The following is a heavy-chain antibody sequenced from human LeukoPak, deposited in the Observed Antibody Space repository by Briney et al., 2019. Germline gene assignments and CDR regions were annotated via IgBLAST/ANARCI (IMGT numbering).Heavy chain of an antibody. J-gene: IGHJ3*01. V-gene: IGHV7-4-1*02. D-gene: IGHD6-19*01. CDR1: GYTFTTCA. CDR2: INTYTGNP. CDR3: ARVGGTGWYQLL. Sequence: GASVKVSCKASGYTFTTCAIHWVRQAPGQGLEWMGWINTYTGNPTYAQGFTGRFVFSLDTSFSTAYLQMSSLEADDTALYYCARVGGTGWYQLLWGQGTMVTVSS.